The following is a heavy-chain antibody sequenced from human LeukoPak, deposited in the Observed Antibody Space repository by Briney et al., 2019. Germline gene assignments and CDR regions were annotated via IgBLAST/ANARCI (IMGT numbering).Heavy chain of an antibody. J-gene: IGHJ4*02. Sequence: GGSLRLSCAASGFTFSSSAMDWVRLAPGKGLEWVSSISDSGGSTYYADSAKGRFTISRDNSKNTLYLQMDSLRAEDTAVYYCARDYADYVGFFFFDHWGQGTLVTVSS. CDR2: ISDSGGST. CDR1: GFTFSSSA. D-gene: IGHD4-17*01. CDR3: ARDYADYVGFFFFDH. V-gene: IGHV3-23*01.